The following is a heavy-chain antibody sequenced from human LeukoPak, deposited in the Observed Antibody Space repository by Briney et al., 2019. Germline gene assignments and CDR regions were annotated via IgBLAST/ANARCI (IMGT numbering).Heavy chain of an antibody. CDR2: IYPGDSDT. CDR3: ARLSGMVRGVGDYFDY. J-gene: IGHJ4*02. Sequence: GESLKISCKGSGYSFTSYWIGWVRQMPGKGLEWMGIIYPGDSDTRYSPSFQGQVTISADKSISTVYLQWSSLKASDTAMYYCARLSGMVRGVGDYFDYWGQGTLVTVSS. CDR1: GYSFTSYW. D-gene: IGHD3-10*01. V-gene: IGHV5-51*01.